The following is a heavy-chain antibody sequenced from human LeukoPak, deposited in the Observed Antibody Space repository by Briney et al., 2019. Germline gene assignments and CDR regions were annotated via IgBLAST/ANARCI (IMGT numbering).Heavy chain of an antibody. CDR3: ARAKWLRLVDY. J-gene: IGHJ4*02. V-gene: IGHV1-8*01. CDR1: GYTFTSYD. Sequence: ASVKVSCKASGYTFTSYDINWVRQATGQGLEWMGWMNPNSGNTGYAQKFQGRVTMTRKTSISTAYMELRSLRCDDTAVYYCARAKWLRLVDYWGQGNLVTVSS. CDR2: MNPNSGNT. D-gene: IGHD5-12*01.